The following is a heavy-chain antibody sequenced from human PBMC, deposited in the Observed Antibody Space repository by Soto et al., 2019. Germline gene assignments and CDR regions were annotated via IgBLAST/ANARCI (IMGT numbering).Heavy chain of an antibody. J-gene: IGHJ4*01. CDR3: ARDNPGTYFDL. V-gene: IGHV3-7*01. D-gene: IGHD1-7*01. CDR2: IKQDGSET. CDR1: GFAIYSYW. Sequence: EVQLVESGGDLVQPGGSVGLSCVASGFAIYSYWMTWVRQVPGKGLEWVAKIKQDGSETSYVDSVKGRFTISRDNAKNSLYLQMESLRVEDTAIYYCARDNPGTYFDLWGQGTLVPVSS.